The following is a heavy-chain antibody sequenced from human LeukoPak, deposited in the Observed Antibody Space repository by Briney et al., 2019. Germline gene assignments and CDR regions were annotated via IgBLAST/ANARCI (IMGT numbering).Heavy chain of an antibody. D-gene: IGHD4-17*01. CDR2: TYYRSKWFS. CDR1: GDSVPSKSAA. V-gene: IGHV6-1*01. Sequence: SQTLSLTCAISGDSVPSKSAAWNWIRQFPSRGLEWLGRTYYRSKWFSEYAVSEKSRITISPDTAKNQFSLQLNSVTPDDTAVYYCARIATKDGRDYWGQGILVTVSS. CDR3: ARIATKDGRDY. J-gene: IGHJ4*02.